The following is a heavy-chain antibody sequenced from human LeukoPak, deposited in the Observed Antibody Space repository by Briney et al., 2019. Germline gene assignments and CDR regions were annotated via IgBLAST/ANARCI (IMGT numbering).Heavy chain of an antibody. Sequence: GGSLRLSCAASGFTFDDYGMSWVRQAPGKGLEWVSGINWNGGSTGYADSVKGRFTISRDNAKNSLYLQMNSLRAEDTALYYCASSTYDSSGHYYGFDYWGQGTLVTVSS. V-gene: IGHV3-20*04. J-gene: IGHJ4*02. D-gene: IGHD3-22*01. CDR2: INWNGGST. CDR3: ASSTYDSSGHYYGFDY. CDR1: GFTFDDYG.